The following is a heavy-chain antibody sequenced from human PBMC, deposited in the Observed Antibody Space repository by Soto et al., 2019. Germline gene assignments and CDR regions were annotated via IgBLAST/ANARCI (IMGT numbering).Heavy chain of an antibody. CDR1: GFTVSSNY. CDR2: IYAGGST. J-gene: IGHJ4*02. D-gene: IGHD3-22*01. Sequence: GGSLRLSCAASGFTVSSNYMSWVRQAPGKGLEWVSVIYAGGSTHYAESVEGRFTISRDNSRNMLYLQMNSLRAEDTAVYYCVREKVTMIVGFYYFDYWGQGTRVTVSS. V-gene: IGHV3-66*01. CDR3: VREKVTMIVGFYYFDY.